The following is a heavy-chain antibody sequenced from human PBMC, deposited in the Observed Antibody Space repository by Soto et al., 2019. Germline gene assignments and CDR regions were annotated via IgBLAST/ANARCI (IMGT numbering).Heavy chain of an antibody. Sequence: QVQLVQSGAEVKKPGASVKVSCKASGYTFTSYYMHWVRQAHGQGLEWMGIINPSGGSTSYAQTFQCRVAMTRDTSTSTGYMELSSLRDEDTAVYYCARGPGIAAAGTYRYYYGMDVLGQGTTVTGSS. J-gene: IGHJ6*02. D-gene: IGHD6-13*01. V-gene: IGHV1-46*01. CDR1: GYTFTSYY. CDR2: INPSGGST. CDR3: ARGPGIAAAGTYRYYYGMDV.